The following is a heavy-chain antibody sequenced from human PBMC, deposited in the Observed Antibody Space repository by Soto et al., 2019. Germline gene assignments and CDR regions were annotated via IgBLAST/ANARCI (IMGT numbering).Heavy chain of an antibody. J-gene: IGHJ4*02. Sequence: GGSLRLSCAASGFTFSSYAMHWVRQAPGKGLEWVAVISFDGSNKYYADSVKGRFTIPRDNSKTTLYLQMNSLRAEDTAVYYCAREGNSVDTAMVKRYWGQGTLVTVSS. CDR1: GFTFSSYA. V-gene: IGHV3-30-3*01. CDR3: AREGNSVDTAMVKRY. D-gene: IGHD5-18*01. CDR2: ISFDGSNK.